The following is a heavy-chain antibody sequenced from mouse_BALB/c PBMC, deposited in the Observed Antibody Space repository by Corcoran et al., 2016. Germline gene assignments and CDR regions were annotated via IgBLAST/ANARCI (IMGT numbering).Heavy chain of an antibody. V-gene: IGHV14-3*02. CDR1: GFNITDTY. CDR2: IDPANGNT. J-gene: IGHJ1*01. D-gene: IGHD1-1*02. Sequence: EVQLQQSGEELVKPGTPVKLYCTASGFNITDTYMHRVKQRPEQGLGWIGRIDPANGNTKYDPKFQGKATITADTSSNTAYLQLSSLTSEYTAVYYCAIWDWYFDVWGAGTTVTFSS. CDR3: AIWDWYFDV.